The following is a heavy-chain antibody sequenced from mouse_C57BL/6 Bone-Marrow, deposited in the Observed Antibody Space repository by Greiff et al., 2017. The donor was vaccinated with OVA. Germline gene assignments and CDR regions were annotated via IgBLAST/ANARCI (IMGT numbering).Heavy chain of an antibody. CDR3: TTDEYDGYFDV. CDR2: IDPENGDT. V-gene: IGHV14-4*01. CDR1: GFNIKDDY. J-gene: IGHJ1*03. Sequence: VQLQQSGAELVRPGASVKLSCTASGFNIKDDYMHWVKQRPEQGLEWIGWIDPENGDTEYASKFQGKATITADTSSNTAYLQLSSLTSEDTAVDYCTTDEYDGYFDVWGTGTTVTVSS. D-gene: IGHD2-4*01.